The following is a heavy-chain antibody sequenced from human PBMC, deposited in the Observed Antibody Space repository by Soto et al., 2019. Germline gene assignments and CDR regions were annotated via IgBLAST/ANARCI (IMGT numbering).Heavy chain of an antibody. Sequence: QVQLQESGPGLVKPSQTLSLTCTVSGASINSGDYKWTWIRQAPGKGLEWIGYGYYTGNNYYNPSLKSRVSISLDMSKNQFSLWLNPVTAADTAVYFCARDYRDYNKQRGVIYGLDVWGQGTTVTVSS. CDR3: ARDYRDYNKQRGVIYGLDV. D-gene: IGHD4-4*01. V-gene: IGHV4-30-4*01. CDR1: GASINSGDYK. J-gene: IGHJ6*02. CDR2: GYYTGNN.